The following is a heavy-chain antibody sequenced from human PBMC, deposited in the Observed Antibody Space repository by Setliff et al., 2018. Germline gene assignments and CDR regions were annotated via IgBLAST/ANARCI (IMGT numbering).Heavy chain of an antibody. V-gene: IGHV1-18*01. Sequence: EASVKVSCKTSGYTFTGSLISWVRQAPGQGLEWVGWISPYNGNTYYADKLQDRVTLTTDTSTNTVYMELRSLRPDDTAVYFCATWLVAYFASGTFPFWGQGTRVTVSS. D-gene: IGHD3-10*01. CDR1: GYTFTGSL. CDR2: ISPYNGNT. J-gene: IGHJ4*02. CDR3: ATWLVAYFASGTFPF.